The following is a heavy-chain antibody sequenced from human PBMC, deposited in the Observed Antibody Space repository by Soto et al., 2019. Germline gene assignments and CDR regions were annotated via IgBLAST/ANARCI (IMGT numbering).Heavy chain of an antibody. J-gene: IGHJ6*02. CDR3: AKGAPRSWAFLERLCYYYYYGMDV. V-gene: IGHV3-23*01. D-gene: IGHD1-1*01. Sequence: PGGSLRLSCAASGFTFSSYAMSWVRQAPGKGLEWVSAISGSGGSTYYADSVKGRFTISRDNSKNTLYLQMNSLRAEDTAVYYCAKGAPRSWAFLERLCYYYYYGMDVWGQGTTVTVSS. CDR2: ISGSGGST. CDR1: GFTFSSYA.